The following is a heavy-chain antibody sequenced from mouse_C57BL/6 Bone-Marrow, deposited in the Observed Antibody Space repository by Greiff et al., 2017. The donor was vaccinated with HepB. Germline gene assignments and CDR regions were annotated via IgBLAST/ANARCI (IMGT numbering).Heavy chain of an antibody. V-gene: IGHV3-6*01. CDR3: ARVVVATDAMDY. J-gene: IGHJ4*01. Sequence: EVQRVESGPGLVKPSQSLSLTCSVTGYSITSGYYWNWIRQFPGNKLEWMGYISYDGSNNYNPSLKNRISITRDTSKNQFFLKLNSVTTEDTATYYCARVVVATDAMDYWGQGTSVTVSS. D-gene: IGHD1-1*01. CDR1: GYSITSGYY. CDR2: ISYDGSN.